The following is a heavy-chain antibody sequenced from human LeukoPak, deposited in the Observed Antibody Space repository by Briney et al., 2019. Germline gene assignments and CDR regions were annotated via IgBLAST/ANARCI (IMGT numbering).Heavy chain of an antibody. V-gene: IGHV4-30-4*01. J-gene: IGHJ4*02. CDR1: GGSISSGDYY. CDR2: IYYSGST. Sequence: TLSLTCTVSGGSISSGDYYWSWIRQPPGKGLEWIGYIYYSGSTYYNPSLKSRVTISVDTSKNQFSLKLSSVTAADTAVYYCAREHYDSSGYRYFDYWGQGTLVTVSS. D-gene: IGHD3-22*01. CDR3: AREHYDSSGYRYFDY.